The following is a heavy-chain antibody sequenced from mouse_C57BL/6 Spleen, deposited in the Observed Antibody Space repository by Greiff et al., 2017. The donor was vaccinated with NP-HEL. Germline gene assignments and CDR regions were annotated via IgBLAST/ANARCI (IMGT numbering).Heavy chain of an antibody. D-gene: IGHD1-1*01. CDR2: IDPETGGT. J-gene: IGHJ2*01. V-gene: IGHV1-15*01. CDR3: TRGLRWFDY. CDR1: GYTFTDYE. Sequence: QVQLQQSGAELVRPGASVTLSCKASGYTFTDYEMHWVKQTPVHGLEWIGAIDPETGGTAYNQKFKGKAILTADKSSSTAYMELRSLTSEDSAVYYCTRGLRWFDYWGQGTTLTVSS.